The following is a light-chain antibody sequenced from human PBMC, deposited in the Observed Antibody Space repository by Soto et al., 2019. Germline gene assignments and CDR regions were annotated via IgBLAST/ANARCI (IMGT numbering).Light chain of an antibody. CDR3: QQYYSYSRT. CDR2: EAS. V-gene: IGKV1-5*03. CDR1: QSISSW. J-gene: IGKJ1*01. Sequence: DIQMTQSPSTLSASVGDRVTITCRASQSISSWLAWYQQKPGKAPKLLISEASILESGVPSRFSGSGSGAEFTLTISSLQPDDFATYYCQQYYSYSRTFGQGTKVEIK.